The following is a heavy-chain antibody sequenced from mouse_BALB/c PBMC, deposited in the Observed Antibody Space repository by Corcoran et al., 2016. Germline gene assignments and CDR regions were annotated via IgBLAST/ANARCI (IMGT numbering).Heavy chain of an antibody. CDR1: GYTFSNYG. V-gene: IGHV9-3-1*01. J-gene: IGHJ3*01. CDR2: INTYTGEP. CDR3: ARDSWFAY. Sequence: QIQLVQSGPELKKPGETVKISCKASGYTFSNYGMNWVKQAPGKGLKWMGWINTYTGEPTYADDFKGRFAFSLETSASTAYLQINNLKNEDTATYVCARDSWFAYWGQGTLVTVSA.